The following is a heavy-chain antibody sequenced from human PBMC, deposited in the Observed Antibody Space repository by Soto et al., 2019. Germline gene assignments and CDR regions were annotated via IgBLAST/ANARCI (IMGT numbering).Heavy chain of an antibody. CDR2: ISYDGSNK. D-gene: IGHD6-6*01. J-gene: IGHJ6*02. V-gene: IGHV3-30*03. CDR1: GFTFSSYG. CDR3: ARFLEYSSSSNYYYGMDV. Sequence: GGSLRLSCAASGFTFSSYGMHWVRQAPGKGLEWVAVISYDGSNKYYADSVKGRFTISRDNSKNTLYLQMNSLRAEDTAVYYCARFLEYSSSSNYYYGMDVWGQGTTVTVSS.